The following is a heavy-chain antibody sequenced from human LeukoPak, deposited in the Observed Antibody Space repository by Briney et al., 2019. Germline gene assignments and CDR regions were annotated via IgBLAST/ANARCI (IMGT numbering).Heavy chain of an antibody. Sequence: GGSLRLSCAASGFTFSDYYMNWIRQAPGKGLEWVSAISGSGGSTYYADSVKGRFTISRDNSKNTLYLQMNSLRAEDTAVYYCAKEYYDSSGYFDYWGQGTLVTVSS. D-gene: IGHD3-22*01. J-gene: IGHJ4*02. V-gene: IGHV3-23*01. CDR2: ISGSGGST. CDR1: GFTFSDYY. CDR3: AKEYYDSSGYFDY.